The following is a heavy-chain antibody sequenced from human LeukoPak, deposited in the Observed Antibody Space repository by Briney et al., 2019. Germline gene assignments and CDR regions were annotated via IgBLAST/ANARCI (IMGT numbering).Heavy chain of an antibody. V-gene: IGHV1-18*01. CDR2: ISAYSSNT. CDR1: GYTFTSYG. CDR3: ARLGLGREIDY. J-gene: IGHJ4*02. D-gene: IGHD3/OR15-3a*01. Sequence: GASVKVSCKASGYTFTSYGVSWVRQAPGQGLEWMGWISAYSSNTYYAQNLQSRVTMTTDTSTSTAYMELRSLRSGDTAVYYCARLGLGREIDYWGQGTLVTVSS.